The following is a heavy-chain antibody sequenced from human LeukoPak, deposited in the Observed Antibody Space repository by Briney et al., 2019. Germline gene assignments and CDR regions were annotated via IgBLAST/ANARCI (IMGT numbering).Heavy chain of an antibody. CDR2: ITSSSSDI. D-gene: IGHD2-2*02. J-gene: IGHJ3*02. V-gene: IGHV3-21*01. CDR3: ARDEYCSSTSCYSAFDI. CDR1: GFIFSSYS. Sequence: GGSLRLSCSASGFIFSSYSMNWVRQAPGKGLEWVSSITSSSSDIYHADSVKGRFTISRDNAKNSLYLQMNSLRAEDTAVYYCARDEYCSSTSCYSAFDIWGQGTMVTVSS.